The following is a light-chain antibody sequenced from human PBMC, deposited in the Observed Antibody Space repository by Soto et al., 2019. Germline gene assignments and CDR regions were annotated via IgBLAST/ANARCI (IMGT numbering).Light chain of an antibody. Sequence: IVMTQSPDSLAVSLGERATINCKSSQSVLYSNNKNYLGWYQQKPGKAPKLLIYAASSLQSGVPSRFSGSGSGTDFTLTISSLQPEDFATYYCLQDYNCPLTFGGGTKVDIK. CDR2: AAS. J-gene: IGKJ4*01. V-gene: IGKV1-6*01. CDR1: QSVLYSNNKNY. CDR3: LQDYNCPLT.